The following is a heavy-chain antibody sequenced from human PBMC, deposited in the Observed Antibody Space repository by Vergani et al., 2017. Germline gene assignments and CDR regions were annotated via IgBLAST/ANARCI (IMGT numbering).Heavy chain of an antibody. CDR2: IYTSGST. CDR1: GGSISSYY. CDR3: ARVGIEDSSGWYGMDV. Sequence: QVQLQESGPGLVKPSETLSLTCTVSGGSISSYYWSWIRQPAGKGLEWTGRIYTSGSTNYNPSLKSRVTMSVDTSKNQFSLKLSSVTAADTAVYYCARVGIEDSSGWYGMDVWGQGTTVTVSS. V-gene: IGHV4-4*07. D-gene: IGHD6-19*01. J-gene: IGHJ6*02.